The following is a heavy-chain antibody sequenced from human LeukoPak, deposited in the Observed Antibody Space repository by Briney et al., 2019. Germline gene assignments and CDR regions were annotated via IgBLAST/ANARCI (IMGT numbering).Heavy chain of an antibody. CDR2: MNPNSGNT. CDR3: ARVSRRDGYNFDY. D-gene: IGHD5-24*01. Sequence: ASVKVSSTASGYTFTSYDINWVRQATGQGLEWMGWMNPNSGNTGYAQKFQGRVTMTRNTSISTAYMELSSLRSEDTAVYYCARVSRRDGYNFDYWGQGTLVTVSS. CDR1: GYTFTSYD. J-gene: IGHJ4*02. V-gene: IGHV1-8*01.